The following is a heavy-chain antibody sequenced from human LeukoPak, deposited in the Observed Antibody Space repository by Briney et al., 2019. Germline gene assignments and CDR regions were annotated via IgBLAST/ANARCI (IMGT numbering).Heavy chain of an antibody. CDR1: GFTFSSYW. CDR2: INSDGSTT. D-gene: IGHD6-19*01. V-gene: IGHV3-74*01. J-gene: IGHJ4*02. CDR3: ARDYYSSAYY. Sequence: TGGSLRLSCAASGFTFSSYWMHWVRQAPGKGLEWVSRINSDGSTTSYADSVKGRFTISRDNAKNTLYLQMNSLRVEDTAVYYCARDYYSSAYYWGQGTLVTVSS.